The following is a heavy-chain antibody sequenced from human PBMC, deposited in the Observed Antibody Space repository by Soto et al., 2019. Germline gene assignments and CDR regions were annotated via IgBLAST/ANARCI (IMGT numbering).Heavy chain of an antibody. CDR1: GVSISSGDYY. Sequence: SETLSLXCTVSGVSISSGDYYWSWIRQPPGKGLEWIGYIYYSGSTYYNPSLKSRVTISVDTSKNQFSLKLSSVTAADTAVYYCARAPPLKYTYGLRGAFDIWGQGTMVTVSS. V-gene: IGHV4-30-4*01. CDR2: IYYSGST. CDR3: ARAPPLKYTYGLRGAFDI. D-gene: IGHD5-18*01. J-gene: IGHJ3*02.